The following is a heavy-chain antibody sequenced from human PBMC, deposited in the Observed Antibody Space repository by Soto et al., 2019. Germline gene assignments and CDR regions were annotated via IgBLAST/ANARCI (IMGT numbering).Heavy chain of an antibody. CDR2: INAGNGNT. V-gene: IGHV1-3*01. CDR3: AVVAAYYFDY. D-gene: IGHD2-15*01. CDR1: GDTFTSNA. J-gene: IGHJ4*02. Sequence: GASVKVSCKDSGDTFTSNAMHWVRQAPGQRLEWMGWINAGNGNTKYSQKFRGRVTITRDTSASTAYMELSSLRSEDTAVYYCAVVAAYYFDYWGQGTLVTVS.